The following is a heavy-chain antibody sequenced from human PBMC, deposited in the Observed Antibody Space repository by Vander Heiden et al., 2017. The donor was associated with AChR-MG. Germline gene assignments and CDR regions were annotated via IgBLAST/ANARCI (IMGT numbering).Heavy chain of an antibody. Sequence: EVQLLESGGGLVQPGGSLRLSCAASGFTFSSHSMNWVRQAPGKGLEWVSYISSSSSTIYYADSVKGRFTISRDNAKNSLYLQMNSLRAEDTAVYYCARGDGGNSDYYYYYGMDVWGQGTTVTVSS. J-gene: IGHJ6*02. CDR1: GFTFSSHS. CDR3: ARGDGGNSDYYYYYGMDV. CDR2: ISSSSSTI. V-gene: IGHV3-48*01. D-gene: IGHD2-21*02.